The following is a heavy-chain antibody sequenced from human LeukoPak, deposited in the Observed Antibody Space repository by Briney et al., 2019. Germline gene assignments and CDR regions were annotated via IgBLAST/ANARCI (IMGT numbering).Heavy chain of an antibody. V-gene: IGHV3-48*02. Sequence: GGSLRLSCAASGSTFSSYTMNWVRQAPGKGLQWVSTVSASSDIHYSDSVKGRFTISRDNARNSLYLQMNSLRDEDTAVYYCARDALQTAHFDYWGQGTLVTVSS. D-gene: IGHD2-21*01. CDR3: ARDALQTAHFDY. J-gene: IGHJ4*02. CDR1: GSTFSSYT. CDR2: VSASSDI.